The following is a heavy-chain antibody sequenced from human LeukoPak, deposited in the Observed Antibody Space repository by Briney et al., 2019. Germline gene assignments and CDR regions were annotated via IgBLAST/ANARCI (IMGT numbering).Heavy chain of an antibody. D-gene: IGHD3-16*02. CDR1: GYSISSGYY. CDR3: ARGSTFGGVIAQMTFDY. V-gene: IGHV4-38-2*02. CDR2: IYHSGST. J-gene: IGHJ4*02. Sequence: SETLSLTCTVSGYSISSGYYWGWIRQPPGKGLEWIGSIYHSGSTYYNPSLKSRVTISVDTSKNQFSLKLSSVTAADTAVYYCARGSTFGGVIAQMTFDYWGQGTLVTVSS.